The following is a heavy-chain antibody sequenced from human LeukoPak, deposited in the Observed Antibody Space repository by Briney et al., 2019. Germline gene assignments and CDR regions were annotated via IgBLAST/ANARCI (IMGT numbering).Heavy chain of an antibody. CDR1: GYTFTGYY. Sequence: ASVKVSCKVSGYTFTGYYMHWVRQAPGQGLEWMGRINPNSGDTNYAQEFQGRVTMTRDTSISTAYMELSRLRSDDTAVYYCAREKGMMVRGIIAYWGQGTLVTVSS. D-gene: IGHD3-10*01. V-gene: IGHV1-2*06. CDR2: INPNSGDT. J-gene: IGHJ4*02. CDR3: AREKGMMVRGIIAY.